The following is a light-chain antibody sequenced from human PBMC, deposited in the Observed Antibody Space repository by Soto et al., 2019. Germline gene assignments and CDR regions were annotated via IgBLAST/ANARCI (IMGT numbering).Light chain of an antibody. CDR3: LQDINYPWT. J-gene: IGKJ1*01. Sequence: GNRVTISCRASQSISRWLAWYQQKPGKAPKLLIHDASSLESGVPSRFSGSGSGTDFTLAISSLQPEDSATYYCLQDINYPWTFGQGTKVDIK. V-gene: IGKV1-5*01. CDR2: DAS. CDR1: QSISRW.